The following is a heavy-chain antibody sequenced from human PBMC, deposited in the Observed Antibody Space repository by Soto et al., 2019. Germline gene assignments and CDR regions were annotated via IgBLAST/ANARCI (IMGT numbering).Heavy chain of an antibody. J-gene: IGHJ4*02. D-gene: IGHD5-18*01. CDR1: GFTFSSFA. CDR2: ISGSGDGT. Sequence: GGSLRLSCAASGFTFSSFALSWVRQAPGKGLEWVSAISGSGDGTNYADSVKGRFTISRDNSKNTLYLQMNSLRAEDTAVYYCAGPGYSSQDYWGQGALVTVSS. CDR3: AGPGYSSQDY. V-gene: IGHV3-23*01.